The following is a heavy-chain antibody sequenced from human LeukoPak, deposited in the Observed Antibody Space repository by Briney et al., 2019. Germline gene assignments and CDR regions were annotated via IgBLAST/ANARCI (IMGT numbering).Heavy chain of an antibody. V-gene: IGHV3-30*18. CDR2: ISYDGSNK. D-gene: IGHD6-13*01. CDR1: GFTFSNYA. Sequence: PGGSLRLSCAASGFTFSNYAMSWVRQAPGKGLEWVAVISYDGSNKYYADSVKGRFTISRDNSKNTLYLQMNSLRAEDTAVYYCAKAEAAAEAFDIWGQGTMVTVSS. J-gene: IGHJ3*02. CDR3: AKAEAAAEAFDI.